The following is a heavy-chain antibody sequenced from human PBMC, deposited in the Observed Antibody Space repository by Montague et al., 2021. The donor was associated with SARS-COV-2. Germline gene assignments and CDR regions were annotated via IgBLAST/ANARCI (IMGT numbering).Heavy chain of an antibody. V-gene: IGHV4-39*01. CDR2: IYYSGST. CDR1: GGSISSSSYY. J-gene: IGHJ4*02. CDR3: ARHLKVSCYIAAAGAHYY. Sequence: SETLSLTCTVSGGSISSSSYYWGWIRQPPGKGLEWIGSIYYSGSTYYNPSLKSRVTISVDTSKNQFSLKLSSVTAADTAVYYCARHLKVSCYIAAAGAHYYWGQGTLVTVSS. D-gene: IGHD6-13*01.